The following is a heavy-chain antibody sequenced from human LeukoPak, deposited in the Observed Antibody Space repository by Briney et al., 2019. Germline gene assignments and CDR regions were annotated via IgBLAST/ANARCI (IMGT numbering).Heavy chain of an antibody. Sequence: GGSLRLSCVVSGFTFSDYYMSWLRQAPGKRLEWVSSIGGSGATTYYADSVKGRFTVSRDNSKNTLYLQMNSLRAEDTAAYYCAKDQFDPWGQGTLVTVSS. CDR2: IGGSGATT. CDR1: GFTFSDYY. J-gene: IGHJ5*02. V-gene: IGHV3-23*01. CDR3: AKDQFDP.